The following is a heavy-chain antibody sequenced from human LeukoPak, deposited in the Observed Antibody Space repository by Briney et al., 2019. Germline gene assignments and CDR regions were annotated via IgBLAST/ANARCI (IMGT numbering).Heavy chain of an antibody. CDR1: GFTVSSNY. D-gene: IGHD6-19*01. CDR2: ICSGGST. Sequence: GGSLRLSCAASGFTVSSNYMSWVRQAPGKGLEWVSAICSGGSTYYADSVKGRFTISRDNSKNTLYLQMNSLRAEDTAVYYCARDRIAVAGIPFDYWGQGTLVTVSS. J-gene: IGHJ4*02. CDR3: ARDRIAVAGIPFDY. V-gene: IGHV3-53*01.